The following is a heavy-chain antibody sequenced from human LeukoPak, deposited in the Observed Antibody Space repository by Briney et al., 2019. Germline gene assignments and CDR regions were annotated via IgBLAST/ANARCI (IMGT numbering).Heavy chain of an antibody. V-gene: IGHV1-2*02. J-gene: IGHJ4*02. CDR1: GYTFTDYY. CDR2: INPNSGGT. D-gene: IGHD2-21*01. CDR3: ASIKYGGLFGDFDY. Sequence: GASVTVSCKASGYTFTDYYMHWVRQAPGQGLEWMGWINPNSGGTNYAQKFQGRVTMTRDTSISTAYMELSRLRSDDTAVYYCASIKYGGLFGDFDYWGQGTLVTVSS.